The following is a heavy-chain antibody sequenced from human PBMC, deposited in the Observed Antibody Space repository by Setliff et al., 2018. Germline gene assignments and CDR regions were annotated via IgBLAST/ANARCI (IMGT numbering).Heavy chain of an antibody. Sequence: ASVKVSCKASGGIFNSFSITWVRQAPGQGLEWMGWINPNSGGTNYAQKFQGWVTMTRDTSISTAYMELSRLRSDDTAVYYCARGRDFWSGYLVYWGQGTLVTVSS. CDR1: GGIFNSFS. D-gene: IGHD3-3*01. V-gene: IGHV1-2*04. J-gene: IGHJ4*02. CDR3: ARGRDFWSGYLVY. CDR2: INPNSGGT.